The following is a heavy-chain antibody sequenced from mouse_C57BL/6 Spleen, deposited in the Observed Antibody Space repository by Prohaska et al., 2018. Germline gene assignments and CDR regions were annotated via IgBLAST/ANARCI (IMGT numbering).Heavy chain of an antibody. CDR1: GYAFSSSW. D-gene: IGHD3-2*02. J-gene: IGHJ2*01. Sequence: SVKISCKASGYAFSSSWMNWVKQRPGKGLEWIGRIYPGDGDTNYNGKFKGKATLTADKSSSTAYMQLRSLTSEDSAVYFCARALDSSGYYFDYWGQGTTLTVSS. CDR3: ARALDSSGYYFDY. CDR2: IYPGDGDT. V-gene: IGHV1-82*01.